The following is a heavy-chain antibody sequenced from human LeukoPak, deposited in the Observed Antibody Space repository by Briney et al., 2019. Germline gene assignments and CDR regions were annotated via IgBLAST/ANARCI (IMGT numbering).Heavy chain of an antibody. D-gene: IGHD3-22*01. CDR1: GGSISSGGYS. V-gene: IGHV4-30-2*01. CDR2: IYHSGST. CDR3: ARSGAYYYDSSGYYFDY. Sequence: SETLSLTCAVSGGSISSGGYSWSWIRQPPGKGLEWIGYIYHSGSTYYNPSPKSRVTISVDRSKNQFSLKLSSVTAADTAVYYCARSGAYYYDSSGYYFDYWGQGTLVTVSS. J-gene: IGHJ4*02.